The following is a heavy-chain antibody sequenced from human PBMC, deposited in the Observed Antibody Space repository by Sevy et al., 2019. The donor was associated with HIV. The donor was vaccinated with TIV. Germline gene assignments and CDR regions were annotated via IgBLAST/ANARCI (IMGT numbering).Heavy chain of an antibody. D-gene: IGHD6-19*01. CDR2: IWYDGSNK. V-gene: IGHV3-33*01. Sequence: GGSLRLSCAASGFTFSSYGMHWVRQAPGKGLEWVAVIWYDGSNKYYADSVKGRFTISRDNSKNTLYLQMNSLRAEHTAVYYCARENSSGWYVDYWGQGTLVTVSS. CDR1: GFTFSSYG. J-gene: IGHJ4*02. CDR3: ARENSSGWYVDY.